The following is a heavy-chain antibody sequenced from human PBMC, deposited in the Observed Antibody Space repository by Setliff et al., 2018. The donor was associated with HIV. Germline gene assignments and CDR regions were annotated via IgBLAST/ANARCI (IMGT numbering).Heavy chain of an antibody. CDR1: GFSFGDYY. CDR3: AREGIAAAGSYSYGFGQIDY. CDR2: ISSSSTYT. J-gene: IGHJ4*02. D-gene: IGHD6-13*01. V-gene: IGHV3-11*06. Sequence: GGSLRLSCGASGFSFGDYYMSWIRQAPGKGLEWISYISSSSTYTNYADSVKGRFTISRDNAKNSLYLQMNSLRAVDTAVYYCAREGIAAAGSYSYGFGQIDYWGQGTLVTVSS.